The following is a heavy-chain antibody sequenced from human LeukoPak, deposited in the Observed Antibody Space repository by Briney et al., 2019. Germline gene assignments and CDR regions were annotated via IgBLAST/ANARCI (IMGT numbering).Heavy chain of an antibody. D-gene: IGHD1-26*01. Sequence: SETLSLTCTVSGGSINSYYWSWIRQPPGKGLEWIAYIYYSGSTSYNPSLKSRVTISVDTSKNQFSLKLNSVTAADTAMYYCARLFHPALSGNYPFDYWGQGTLVTVSS. J-gene: IGHJ4*02. CDR3: ARLFHPALSGNYPFDY. CDR2: IYYSGST. V-gene: IGHV4-59*01. CDR1: GGSINSYY.